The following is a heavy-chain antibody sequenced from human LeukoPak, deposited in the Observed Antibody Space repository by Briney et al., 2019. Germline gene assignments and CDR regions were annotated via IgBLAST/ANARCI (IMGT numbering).Heavy chain of an antibody. CDR3: ATASFCSGTHCFYYYMDV. D-gene: IGHD2-15*01. J-gene: IGHJ6*03. V-gene: IGHV1-24*01. CDR2: FDPEDGET. Sequence: ASVKVSCKVSGYTLSEKSMHWVRQAPGTGLEWLGGFDPEDGETIYAQKFHDRITMTDDASTDTAYMELSSLRSEDTAVYFCATASFCSGTHCFYYYMDVWGKGTPVTVSS. CDR1: GYTLSEKS.